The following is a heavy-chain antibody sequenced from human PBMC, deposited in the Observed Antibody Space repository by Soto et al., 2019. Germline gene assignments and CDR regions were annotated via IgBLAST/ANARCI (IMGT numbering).Heavy chain of an antibody. CDR3: ARAGGSGSYYEFRLNWFDP. Sequence: SETLSLTCTVSGDSISSGYYYWSWIRQPPGKGLEWIGNIYHSGRAYYNPSLKSRIITSVDTSKNQFSLKLSPVTAADTAVYYCARAGGSGSYYEFRLNWFDPWGQGTLVTVSS. D-gene: IGHD3-10*01. CDR1: GDSISSGYYY. CDR2: IYHSGRA. V-gene: IGHV4-30-4*01. J-gene: IGHJ5*02.